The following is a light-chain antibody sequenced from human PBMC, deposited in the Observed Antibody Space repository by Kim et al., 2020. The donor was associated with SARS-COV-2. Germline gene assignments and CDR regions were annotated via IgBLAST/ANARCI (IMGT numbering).Light chain of an antibody. CDR3: QQYGSSWT. Sequence: EIVLTQSPGTLCLSPGDRVTLSCRASQSVYSDYLAWYQQRPGQAPRLLIHEASIRANGILDRFSGSGSGTDFTLTIRGLQPEDFAVYYCQQYGSSWTFGQGTKVDIK. CDR1: QSVYSDY. J-gene: IGKJ1*01. V-gene: IGKV3-20*01. CDR2: EAS.